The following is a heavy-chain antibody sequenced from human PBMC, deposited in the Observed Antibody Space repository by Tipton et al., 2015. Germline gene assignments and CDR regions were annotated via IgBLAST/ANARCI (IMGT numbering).Heavy chain of an antibody. V-gene: IGHV4-38-2*02. Sequence: LRLSCAVSTYSISSDYYWGWIRQPPGKGLEWIGSISHSGNTYYNPSLKSRVTISVDTSKDQFSLKLSSVTAADTAVYYCARDKERWLQYWAFDIWGQGTMVTVSS. J-gene: IGHJ3*02. CDR3: ARDKERWLQYWAFDI. CDR1: TYSISSDYY. D-gene: IGHD5-24*01. CDR2: ISHSGNT.